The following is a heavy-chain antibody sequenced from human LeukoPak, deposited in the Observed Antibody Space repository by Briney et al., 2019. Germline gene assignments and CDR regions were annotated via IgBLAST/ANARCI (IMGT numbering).Heavy chain of an antibody. D-gene: IGHD3-3*02. J-gene: IGHJ5*02. CDR2: IYNNGYSGST. CDR3: AGHPRISWFDP. CDR1: GGSISSYY. V-gene: IGHV4-59*08. Sequence: SETLSLTCTVSGGSISSYYWSWIRQPPGKGLEWIGYIYNNGYSGSTNYNPSIKSRVTISVDTSKGQFSLKLTSVTAADTAVYYCAGHPRISWFDPWGQGTLVTVSS.